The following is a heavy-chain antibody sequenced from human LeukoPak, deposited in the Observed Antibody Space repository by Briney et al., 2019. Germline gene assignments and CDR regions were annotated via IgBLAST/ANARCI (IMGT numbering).Heavy chain of an antibody. CDR2: IYTSGTT. D-gene: IGHD2-15*01. CDR3: ARVYCSGGSCSHFDF. CDR1: GGSISPYY. V-gene: IGHV4-4*07. J-gene: IGHJ4*02. Sequence: SETLSLTCTVSGGSISPYYWNWVRQPAGKGLEWIGRIYTSGTTDYNPSLKSRVTISLYQSKNQFSLKMSSVTAADTAVYYCARVYCSGGSCSHFDFWGQGTLVTVSS.